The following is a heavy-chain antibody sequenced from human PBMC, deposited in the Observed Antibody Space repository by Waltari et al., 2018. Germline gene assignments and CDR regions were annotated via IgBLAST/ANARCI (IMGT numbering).Heavy chain of an antibody. CDR3: AGIYDSSGYDAFDI. J-gene: IGHJ3*02. V-gene: IGHV1-24*01. CDR1: GYTLTELS. Sequence: QVQLVQSGAEVKKPGASVKVSCKVSGYTLTELSMHWVRQAPGKGLEWMGGFDPEDGQTIYAQKFQGRVTMTEDTSTDTAYMELSSLRSEYTAVYYCAGIYDSSGYDAFDIWGQGTMVTVSS. D-gene: IGHD3-22*01. CDR2: FDPEDGQT.